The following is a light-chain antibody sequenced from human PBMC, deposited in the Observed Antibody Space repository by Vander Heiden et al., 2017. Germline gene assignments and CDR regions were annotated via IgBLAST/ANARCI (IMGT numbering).Light chain of an antibody. CDR3: AAWDDSLNGWV. V-gene: IGLV1-44*01. Sequence: QSVLTQPPSASGTPGQRVTISCSGSSSNIGSNTVNWSQQLPGTAPELLIYSNNQRPSGVPDRFSGSKSGTSASLAISGLQSEDEADYYCAAWDDSLNGWVFGGGTKLTVL. CDR2: SNN. CDR1: SSNIGSNT. J-gene: IGLJ3*02.